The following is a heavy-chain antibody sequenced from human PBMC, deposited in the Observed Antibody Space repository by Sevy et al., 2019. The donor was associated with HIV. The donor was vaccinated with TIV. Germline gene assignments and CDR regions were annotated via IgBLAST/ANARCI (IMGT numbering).Heavy chain of an antibody. D-gene: IGHD1-26*01. Sequence: SETLSLTCTVFGGSISGYYWSWIRQPPGKGLEWIGYIYYRGTTTYNPSLNSRLTISVDTSKNKFSLKLSSVTAADTAVYFCARHGGTYQKYYFDNWDQGALVTVSS. CDR3: ARHGGTYQKYYFDN. V-gene: IGHV4-59*01. CDR2: IYYRGTT. CDR1: GGSISGYY. J-gene: IGHJ4*02.